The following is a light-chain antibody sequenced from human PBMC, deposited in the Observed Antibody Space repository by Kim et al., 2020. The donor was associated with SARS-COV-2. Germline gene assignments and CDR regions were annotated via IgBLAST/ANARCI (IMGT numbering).Light chain of an antibody. CDR1: KRVNDN. CDR3: QQYDEWPWT. CDR2: GGS. J-gene: IGKJ1*01. Sequence: VSPGERATLSCRSTKRVNDNLAWYQQKPGQPPRLLVYGGSVTPTYIPARFSGSGSKTEYTLTVTSLQSEDFAIYYCQQYDEWPWTFGQGTKVDIK. V-gene: IGKV3-15*01.